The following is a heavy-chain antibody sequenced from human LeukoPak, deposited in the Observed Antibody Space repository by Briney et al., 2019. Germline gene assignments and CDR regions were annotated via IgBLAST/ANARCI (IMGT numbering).Heavy chain of an antibody. D-gene: IGHD1-26*01. J-gene: IGHJ6*02. CDR2: IYYSGST. V-gene: IGHV4-59*01. CDR1: GGSISSYY. CDR3: ARDRGSAYYYGMDV. Sequence: SETLSLTCTVSGGSISSYYWSWIRQPPGKGLEWIGYIYYSGSTNYNPSLKSRVTISVDTSKNQFSLKLSSVTAADTAVYYCARDRGSAYYYGMDVWGQGTTVAVSS.